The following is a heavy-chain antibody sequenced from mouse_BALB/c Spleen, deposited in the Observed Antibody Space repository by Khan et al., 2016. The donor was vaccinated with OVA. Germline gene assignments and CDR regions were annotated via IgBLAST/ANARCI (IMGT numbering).Heavy chain of an antibody. Sequence: VQLQQSGAELVRPGALVKLSCKASGFNIKDYYIHWVKQRPEQGLEWIGWIDPENGNTIYDPKFQGKASITADTSSNTAYLQLSSLTSEDTAVYYCARSGYEAWFPYGGQGTLVTVSA. D-gene: IGHD3-1*01. J-gene: IGHJ3*01. V-gene: IGHV14-1*02. CDR1: GFNIKDYY. CDR3: ARSGYEAWFPY. CDR2: IDPENGNT.